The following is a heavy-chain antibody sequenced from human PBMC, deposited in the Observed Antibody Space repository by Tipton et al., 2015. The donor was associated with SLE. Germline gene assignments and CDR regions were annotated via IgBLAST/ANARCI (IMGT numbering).Heavy chain of an antibody. CDR1: GGSISSDDYY. V-gene: IGHV4-31*03. D-gene: IGHD3-16*01. J-gene: IGHJ4*01. CDR2: TSKSGST. Sequence: TLSLTCTVSGGSISSDDYYWTWIRQHPGKGLEWIGYTSKSGSTYYTPSLKSRVTISVDTSKNQFSLKLTSVTAADTAVYYCARHRGDFDYWGHGTLVTVSS. CDR3: ARHRGDFDY.